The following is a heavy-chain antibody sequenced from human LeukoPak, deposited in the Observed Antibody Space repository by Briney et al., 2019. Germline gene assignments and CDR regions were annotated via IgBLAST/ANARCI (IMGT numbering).Heavy chain of an antibody. D-gene: IGHD3-9*01. J-gene: IGHJ6*04. V-gene: IGHV4-34*01. CDR3: ARGEEDLVLRYFDWLPYYYGMDV. CDR2: INHSGST. CDR1: GGSFSGYY. Sequence: PSETLSLTCAVYGGSFSGYYWSRIRQPPGKGLEWIGEINHSGSTNYNPSLKSRVTISVDTSKNQFSLKLSSVTAADTAVYYCARGEEDLVLRYFDWLPYYYGMDVWGKGTTVTVSS.